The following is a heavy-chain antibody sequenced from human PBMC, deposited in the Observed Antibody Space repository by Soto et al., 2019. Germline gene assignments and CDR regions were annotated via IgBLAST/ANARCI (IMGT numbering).Heavy chain of an antibody. V-gene: IGHV1-69*02. CDR3: ARVREGYKYYFDY. D-gene: IGHD5-12*01. CDR1: GDTFSSYT. CDR2: IIPILGIT. J-gene: IGHJ4*02. Sequence: QVQLVQSGAEVKKPGSSVKVSCKASGDTFSSYTVTWVRQAPGQGLEWMGRIIPILGITKYAQSFQGRVTMTADKSTSTAYMELSSLRSEDTAVYYCARVREGYKYYFDYWGQGTLVTVSS.